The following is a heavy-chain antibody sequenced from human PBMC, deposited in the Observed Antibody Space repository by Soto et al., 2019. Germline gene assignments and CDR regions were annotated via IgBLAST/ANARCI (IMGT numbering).Heavy chain of an antibody. CDR2: ISSSSSYI. Sequence: GSLRLSCAASGFTFSSYSMNWVRQAPGKGLEWVSSISSSSSYIYYADSVKGRFTISRDNAKNSLYLQMNSLRAEDTAVYYCARDLSGSYYYPTPDYWGQGTLVTVSS. CDR3: ARDLSGSYYYPTPDY. J-gene: IGHJ4*02. CDR1: GFTFSSYS. V-gene: IGHV3-21*01. D-gene: IGHD1-26*01.